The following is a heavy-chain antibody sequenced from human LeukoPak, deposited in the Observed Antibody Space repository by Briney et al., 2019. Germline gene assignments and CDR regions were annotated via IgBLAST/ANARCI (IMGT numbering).Heavy chain of an antibody. CDR1: GFTFSSYA. J-gene: IGHJ4*02. V-gene: IGHV3-23*01. CDR3: ATINDVSDY. CDR2: ITRSGGST. Sequence: GGSLRLSCAASGFTFSSYAMNWVRQAPGKGLEWVSSITRSGGSTYYADSVKGRFTISRDNSQNTLYPQMNTLRAEDTAVYYCATINDVSDYWGQGTLVTVSS.